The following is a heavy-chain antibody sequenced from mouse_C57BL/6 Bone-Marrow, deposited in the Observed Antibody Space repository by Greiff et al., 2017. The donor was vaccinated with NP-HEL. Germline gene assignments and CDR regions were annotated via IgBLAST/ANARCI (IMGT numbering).Heavy chain of an antibody. Sequence: QVQLQQSGAELVKPGASVKISCKASGYAFSSYWMNWVKQRPGKGLEWIGQIYPGDGDTNYNGKFKGKATLTADKSSSTAYMQLSSLTSEDSAVYFCARSLIYDGYFFAYWGQGTLVTVSA. CDR2: IYPGDGDT. D-gene: IGHD2-3*01. CDR1: GYAFSSYW. J-gene: IGHJ3*01. V-gene: IGHV1-80*01. CDR3: ARSLIYDGYFFAY.